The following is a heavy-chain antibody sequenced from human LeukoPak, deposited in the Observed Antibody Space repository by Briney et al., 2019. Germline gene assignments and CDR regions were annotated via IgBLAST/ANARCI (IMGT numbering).Heavy chain of an antibody. D-gene: IGHD3-3*01. CDR1: GGSISSYY. CDR2: IYFSGST. Sequence: PSETLSLTCTVSGGSISSYYWSWIRQPPGKGLEWIAYIYFSGSTNYNPSLKSRVTISGDTSKNQFSLRLSSVTAADTAEYYCARGWRYFDYWGQGTLVTVSS. V-gene: IGHV4-59*01. J-gene: IGHJ4*02. CDR3: ARGWRYFDY.